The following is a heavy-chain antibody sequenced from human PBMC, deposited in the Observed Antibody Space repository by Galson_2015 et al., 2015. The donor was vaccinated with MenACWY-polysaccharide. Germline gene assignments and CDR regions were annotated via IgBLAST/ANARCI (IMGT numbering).Heavy chain of an antibody. Sequence: SLRLSCAASGFTFGSYGMHWVRQAPGKGLEWVAVMSYDGSSKYYADSVKGRFTISRDNSKNTLYLQMNSLRTEDTAVYYCAKEWEMEARLYYFDYWGQGTLVTVSS. CDR3: AKEWEMEARLYYFDY. J-gene: IGHJ4*02. V-gene: IGHV3-30*18. CDR2: MSYDGSSK. D-gene: IGHD6-6*01. CDR1: GFTFGSYG.